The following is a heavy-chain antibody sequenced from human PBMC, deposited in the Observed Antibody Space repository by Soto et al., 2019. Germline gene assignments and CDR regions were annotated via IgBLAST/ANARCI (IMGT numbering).Heavy chain of an antibody. CDR2: INHSGST. CDR1: GGSFSGYY. V-gene: IGHV4-34*01. D-gene: IGHD3-22*01. J-gene: IGHJ4*02. Sequence: SETLSLTCAVYGGSFSGYYWSWIRQPPGKGLEWIGEINHSGSTNYNPSLKSRVTISVDTSKNQFSLKLSSVTAADTAVYYCAGVRHYYDSSVDYWGQGTLVTVSS. CDR3: AGVRHYYDSSVDY.